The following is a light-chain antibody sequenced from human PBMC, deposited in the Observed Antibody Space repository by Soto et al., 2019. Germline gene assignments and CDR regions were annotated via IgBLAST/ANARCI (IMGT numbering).Light chain of an antibody. V-gene: IGKV1-5*03. CDR3: HRHEPYPLA. Sequence: TQMTQSPSTLSSSVGASVSITCRASRDIGTWLAWFQQKPGRAPNLLIYRASTLARGVPSRFSGSGSGTDFTLTISRLQPDDVATYYCHRHEPYPLAFGGGTKVDI. CDR1: RDIGTW. CDR2: RAS. J-gene: IGKJ4*01.